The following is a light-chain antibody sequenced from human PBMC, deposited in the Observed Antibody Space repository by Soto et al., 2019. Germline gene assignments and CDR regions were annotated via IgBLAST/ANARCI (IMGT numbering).Light chain of an antibody. CDR2: GAS. Sequence: EIVLTQSPGTLSLSPGERATLSCRASQRVSSSYLAWYQQKPGQAPRLLIYGASSRGTGIPDRFSGSGSGTDFTLTISRLEPEDFEVYYCQQYGSSPPLTFGQGTRLEIK. CDR3: QQYGSSPPLT. V-gene: IGKV3-20*01. J-gene: IGKJ5*01. CDR1: QRVSSSY.